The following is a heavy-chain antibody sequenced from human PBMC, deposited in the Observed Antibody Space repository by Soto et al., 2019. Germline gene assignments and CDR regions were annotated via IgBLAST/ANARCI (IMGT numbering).Heavy chain of an antibody. V-gene: IGHV4-39*01. D-gene: IGHD5-18*01. CDR1: GGSISSDSYY. J-gene: IGHJ4*02. CDR3: ASPDTAMAQFDY. CDR2: ISYSGST. Sequence: PSETLSLTCTVSGGSISSDSYYWGWIRQSPEKGLEWIASISYSGSTYYNLTLKSRVTISVDTSKNQFSLKLSSVTAADTAVYYCASPDTAMAQFDYWGQGTLVTVSS.